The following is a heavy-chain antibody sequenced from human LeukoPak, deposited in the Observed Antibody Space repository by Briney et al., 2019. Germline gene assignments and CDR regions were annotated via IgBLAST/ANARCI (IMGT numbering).Heavy chain of an antibody. J-gene: IGHJ5*02. CDR1: GYTFTSYG. CDR2: IIPIFGTA. V-gene: IGHV1-69*13. CDR3: ASRNYYGSGSYSS. D-gene: IGHD3-10*01. Sequence: VKVSCKASGYTFTSYGISWVRQAPGQGLEWMGGIIPIFGTATYAQKFQGRVTITTDESTSTAYMELSSLGSEDTAVYYCASRNYYGSGSYSSWGQGTLVTVSS.